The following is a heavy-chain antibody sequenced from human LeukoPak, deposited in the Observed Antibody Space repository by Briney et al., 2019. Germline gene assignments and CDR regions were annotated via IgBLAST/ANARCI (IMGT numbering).Heavy chain of an antibody. CDR2: IKSKTDGGTT. Sequence: GGSLRLSCAASGFTFSNAWMCWVRQAPGKGLEWVGRIKSKTDGGTTDYAAPVKGRFTISRDDSKNTLYLQMNSLKTEDTAVYYCTSRWGYSSSWSPFDYWGQGTLVTVSS. CDR3: TSRWGYSSSWSPFDY. V-gene: IGHV3-15*01. D-gene: IGHD6-13*01. CDR1: GFTFSNAW. J-gene: IGHJ4*02.